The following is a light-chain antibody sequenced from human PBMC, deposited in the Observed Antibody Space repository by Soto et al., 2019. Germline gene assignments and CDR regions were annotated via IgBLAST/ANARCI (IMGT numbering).Light chain of an antibody. V-gene: IGKV1-17*01. CDR2: SAS. CDR1: QGIRDA. CDR3: LQHSDYPFT. J-gene: IGKJ2*01. Sequence: DIQMTQSPSSLSASVGDRVTITCRASQGIRDALGWYQQKPVKVPKRLIYSASSLQNGVPSRFSGSGSETVFTLTISSLQPEDFATYFCLQHSDYPFTFGQGTRLEI.